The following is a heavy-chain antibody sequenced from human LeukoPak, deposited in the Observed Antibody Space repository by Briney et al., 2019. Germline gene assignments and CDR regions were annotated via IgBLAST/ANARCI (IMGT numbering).Heavy chain of an antibody. J-gene: IGHJ3*02. D-gene: IGHD3-3*01. Sequence: EAGGSLRLSCAASGFTFSSYGMHWVRQAPGKGLEWVAVIWYDGSNKYYADSVKGLFTISRDNSKNTLYLQMNSLRAEDTAVYYCARARSPDYDFWSGYPAVLSAFDILGQGTMVSVSS. V-gene: IGHV3-33*01. CDR1: GFTFSSYG. CDR3: ARARSPDYDFWSGYPAVLSAFDI. CDR2: IWYDGSNK.